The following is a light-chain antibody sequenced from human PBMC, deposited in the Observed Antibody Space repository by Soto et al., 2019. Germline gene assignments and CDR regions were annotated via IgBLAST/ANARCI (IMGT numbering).Light chain of an antibody. CDR1: SSNIGAGYE. V-gene: IGLV1-40*01. J-gene: IGLJ1*01. CDR3: QSYDSSLSGYV. CDR2: ENN. Sequence: QPVLTQPPSVSEAPGQRVTISCTGSSSNIGAGYEAHWYQQVPGTAPKLLIYENNNRPSGVPDRFSGSKSGTSASLAITGLQAAEEAEYYCQSYDSSLSGYVFGTGTKLTVL.